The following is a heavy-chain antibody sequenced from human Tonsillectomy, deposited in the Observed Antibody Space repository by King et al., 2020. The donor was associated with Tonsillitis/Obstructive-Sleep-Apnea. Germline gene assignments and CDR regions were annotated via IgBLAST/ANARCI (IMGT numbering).Heavy chain of an antibody. CDR3: AREITTDAFDI. J-gene: IGHJ3*02. Sequence: VQLPQWGAGLLKPSETLSLTCAVYGGSFSGYYWSWVRQPPGKGLEWIGEIDHSGSTNYNPPLKSRVTISVDTSRTQFSLKLTSVTAADTAVYFCAREITTDAFDIWGQGTMVTVSS. V-gene: IGHV4-34*01. CDR2: IDHSGST. D-gene: IGHD3-3*01. CDR1: GGSFSGYY.